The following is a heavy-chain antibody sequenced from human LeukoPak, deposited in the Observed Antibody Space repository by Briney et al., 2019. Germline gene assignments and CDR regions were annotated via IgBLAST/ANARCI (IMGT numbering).Heavy chain of an antibody. CDR2: ISSSSSYI. V-gene: IGHV3-21*01. J-gene: IGHJ4*02. D-gene: IGHD6-19*01. CDR3: ARDGVAVAGTVDY. Sequence: GGSLRLSCAASGFTFSSYSMNWVRQAPGKGLEWVSSISSSSSYIYYADSVKGRFTISRDNAKNSLYLQMNSLGAEDTAVYYCARDGVAVAGTVDYWGQGTLVTVSS. CDR1: GFTFSSYS.